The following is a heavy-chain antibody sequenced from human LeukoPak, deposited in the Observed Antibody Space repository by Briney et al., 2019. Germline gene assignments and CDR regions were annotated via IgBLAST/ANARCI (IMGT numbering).Heavy chain of an antibody. Sequence: SVKVSCKASGFTFTSSAVQWVRQARGQRLEWIGWIVVGSGNTNYAQKFQERVTITRDMSTSTAYMELSSLRSEDTAVYYCAAADEDYYDSSGYYAFDIWGQGTMVTVSS. V-gene: IGHV1-58*01. J-gene: IGHJ3*02. CDR1: GFTFTSSA. D-gene: IGHD3-22*01. CDR3: AAADEDYYDSSGYYAFDI. CDR2: IVVGSGNT.